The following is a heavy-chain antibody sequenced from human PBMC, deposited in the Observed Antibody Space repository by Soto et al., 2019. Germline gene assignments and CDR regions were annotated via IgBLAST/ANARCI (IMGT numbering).Heavy chain of an antibody. D-gene: IGHD4-4*01. CDR2: IYPGDSDT. CDR3: ARHGGVTSSWFDP. J-gene: IGHJ5*02. Sequence: PGESLKISCKGSGYSFTSYWIAWVRQMPGKGLEWMGIIYPGDSDTRYSPSFQGQVTISADKSISTAYLQWSSLKASDTAMFYCARHGGVTSSWFDPWGQGTLVTVSS. CDR1: GYSFTSYW. V-gene: IGHV5-51*01.